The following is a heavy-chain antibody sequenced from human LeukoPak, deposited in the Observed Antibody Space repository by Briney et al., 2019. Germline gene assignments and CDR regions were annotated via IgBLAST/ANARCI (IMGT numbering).Heavy chain of an antibody. J-gene: IGHJ1*01. CDR1: GFTFSSYG. CDR2: IDFTSRYI. D-gene: IGHD6-13*01. Sequence: GGSLRLSCAASGFTFSSYGMHWVRQAPGKGLEWVSSIDFTSRYIYNADSVKGRFTTSRDNAKNSLDLQMNSLKVEDTAVYYCATPAAGPGAEYSLYWGQGTLVIVSS. CDR3: ATPAAGPGAEYSLY. V-gene: IGHV3-21*01.